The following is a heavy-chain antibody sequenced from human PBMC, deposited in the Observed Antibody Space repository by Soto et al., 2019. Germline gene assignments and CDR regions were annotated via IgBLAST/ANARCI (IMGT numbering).Heavy chain of an antibody. CDR2: ISADNSNR. CDR1: GYTFASHG. D-gene: IGHD2-2*01. V-gene: IGHV1-18*01. Sequence: QVQLVQSGAEVKKPGASVKVSCKGSGYTFASHGISWVRQAPGQGLEWMGWISADNSNRNYAEKFQGRVTMTTDTSTSTAYLEVRSLRSDDTAVYYCARDAWQQCPDDYWGQGTLVTVSS. J-gene: IGHJ4*02. CDR3: ARDAWQQCPDDY.